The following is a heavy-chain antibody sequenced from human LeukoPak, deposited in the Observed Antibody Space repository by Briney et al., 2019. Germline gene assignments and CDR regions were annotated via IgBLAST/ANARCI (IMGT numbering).Heavy chain of an antibody. CDR1: GFTFSSYA. V-gene: IGHV3-30-3*01. Sequence: LSGGSLRLSCAASGFTFSSYAMHWVRQAPGKGLEWVAVISYDGSNKYYADSVKGRFTISRDNSKNTLYLQMNSLRAEDTAVYYCARGSYCGGDCYDAGNWFDPWGQGTLVTVSS. CDR2: ISYDGSNK. J-gene: IGHJ5*02. D-gene: IGHD2-21*01. CDR3: ARGSYCGGDCYDAGNWFDP.